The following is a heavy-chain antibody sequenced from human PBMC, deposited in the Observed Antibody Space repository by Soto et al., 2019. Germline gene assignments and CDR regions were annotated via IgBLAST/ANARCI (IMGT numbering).Heavy chain of an antibody. D-gene: IGHD4-17*01. CDR2: ISWNSGSI. CDR3: AKAYTVTPTPDGMDV. V-gene: IGHV3-9*01. CDR1: GFTFDDYA. Sequence: GGSLRLSCAASGFTFDDYAMHWVRQAPGKGLEYVSGISWNSGSIAYADSVKGRFTISRDNAKNSLYLQMNSLRPEDTALYYCAKAYTVTPTPDGMDVWGQGATVTVSS. J-gene: IGHJ6*02.